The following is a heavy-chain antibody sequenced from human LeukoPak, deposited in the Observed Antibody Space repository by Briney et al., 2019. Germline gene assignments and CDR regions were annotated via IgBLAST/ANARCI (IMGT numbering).Heavy chain of an antibody. D-gene: IGHD6-13*01. CDR1: GFTFDDYG. CDR3: ARSPRQLGIRSDY. CDR2: INWNGGHT. V-gene: IGHV3-20*04. Sequence: GGSLRLSCAASGFTFDDYGIHWVRQAPGKVLEWVSGINWNGGHTNYADSVKGRFTISRDNAKNSLDLQMNSLRAEDTAVYYCARSPRQLGIRSDYWGQGTLVTVSS. J-gene: IGHJ4*02.